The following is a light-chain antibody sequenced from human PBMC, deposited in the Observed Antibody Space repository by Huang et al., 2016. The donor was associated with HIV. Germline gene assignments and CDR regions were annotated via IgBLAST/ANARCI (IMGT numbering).Light chain of an antibody. CDR1: QSLSSSY. CDR2: DAS. J-gene: IGKJ4*01. CDR3: QQDGSSPLT. V-gene: IGKV3D-20*01. Sequence: EIVLTQSPATLSLSPGERATLSCGASQSLSSSYLAWYQQKPGLAPRLLIYDASNRATGIPDRVSGSGSGTDFTLTISRLEPEDFAVYYWQQDGSSPLTFGGGTKVEIK.